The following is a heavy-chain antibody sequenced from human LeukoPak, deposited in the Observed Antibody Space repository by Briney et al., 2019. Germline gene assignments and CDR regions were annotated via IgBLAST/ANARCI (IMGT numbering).Heavy chain of an antibody. Sequence: ASVKVSCKASGYTFTSYGISWVRQAPGQGLEWMGWISAYNGNTNYAQKLQGRVTMTTDTSTSTAYMELRSLRSDDTAVDYCARDDRMVVTARGVYFDYWGQGTLVTVSS. CDR2: ISAYNGNT. J-gene: IGHJ4*02. CDR3: ARDDRMVVTARGVYFDY. D-gene: IGHD2-21*02. CDR1: GYTFTSYG. V-gene: IGHV1-18*01.